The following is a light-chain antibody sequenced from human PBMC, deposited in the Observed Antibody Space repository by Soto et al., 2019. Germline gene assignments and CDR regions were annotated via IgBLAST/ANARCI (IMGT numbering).Light chain of an antibody. Sequence: DIQMTQSPSTLSASVGDRVTITCRASQGISSYLAWYQQKPGKAPKLLIYDASSLESGVPSRFSGSGSGTEFTLTISSLQPDDFATYYCQQYYSYRTFGQGTKVDIK. CDR3: QQYYSYRT. V-gene: IGKV1-5*01. CDR1: QGISSY. J-gene: IGKJ1*01. CDR2: DAS.